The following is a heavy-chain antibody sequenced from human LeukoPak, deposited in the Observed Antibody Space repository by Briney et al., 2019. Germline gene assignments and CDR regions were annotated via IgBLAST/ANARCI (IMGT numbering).Heavy chain of an antibody. CDR3: ARELRGYSYGDYYYYMDV. CDR2: IKQDGSEK. J-gene: IGHJ6*03. V-gene: IGHV3-7*01. D-gene: IGHD5-18*01. CDR1: GFTFSSFW. Sequence: QPGGSLRLSCAASGFTFSSFWMSWVRQAPGKGLEWVANIKQDGSEKYYVDSVKGRFTISRDNAKNSLYLQMNSLRAEDTAVYYCARELRGYSYGDYYYYMDVWGKGTTVTVSS.